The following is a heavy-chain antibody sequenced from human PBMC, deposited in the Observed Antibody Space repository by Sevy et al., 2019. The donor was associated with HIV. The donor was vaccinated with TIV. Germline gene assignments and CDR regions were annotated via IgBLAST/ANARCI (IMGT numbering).Heavy chain of an antibody. D-gene: IGHD2-15*01. J-gene: IGHJ6*02. Sequence: GGSLRLSCAASGFTFSSYAMHWVRQAPGKGLEWVAVISYDGSNKYYADSVKGRFTISRDNSKNTLYLQMNSQRAEDTAVYYCARMGCSGGSCYHYYYYYGMDVWGQGTTVTVSS. CDR2: ISYDGSNK. CDR3: ARMGCSGGSCYHYYYYYGMDV. CDR1: GFTFSSYA. V-gene: IGHV3-30*04.